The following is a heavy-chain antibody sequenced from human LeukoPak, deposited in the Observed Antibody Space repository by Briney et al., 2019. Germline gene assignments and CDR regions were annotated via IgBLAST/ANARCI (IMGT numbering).Heavy chain of an antibody. J-gene: IGHJ4*02. CDR1: GFTFSSYW. CDR3: ARGAYDSSSDH. D-gene: IGHD6-6*01. Sequence: GGSLRLSCAASGFTFSSYWMVWARQAPGKGLQWVASIKQDGSETWYVDSVKGRFTISRDNAKNPLYLQMNSLRAEDTAVYYCARGAYDSSSDHWGQGTLVTVSS. CDR2: IKQDGSET. V-gene: IGHV3-7*05.